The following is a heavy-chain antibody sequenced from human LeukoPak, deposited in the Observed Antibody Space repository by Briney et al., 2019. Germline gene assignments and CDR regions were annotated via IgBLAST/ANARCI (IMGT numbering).Heavy chain of an antibody. D-gene: IGHD3-3*01. J-gene: IGHJ4*02. CDR3: AKANVFGVVDYFDY. Sequence: GGSLRLSCAASGFTFNSYAMIWVRQAPGKGLEWVSGISGSGGDTHYAESVKGRFTISRDNSKNTLYLQVNSLRAEDTAVYYCAKANVFGVVDYFDYWGQGTLVTVSS. V-gene: IGHV3-23*01. CDR1: GFTFNSYA. CDR2: ISGSGGDT.